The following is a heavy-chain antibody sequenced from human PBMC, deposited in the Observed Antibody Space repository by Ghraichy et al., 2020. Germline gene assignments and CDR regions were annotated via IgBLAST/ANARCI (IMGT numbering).Heavy chain of an antibody. CDR3: ARDWMNYGMDV. Sequence: GGSLRLSCAASGFTLRSYWMHWVRQVPGKGLVWDSRINGDGSNRSHADSVKGRFTISRDNAKNTLYLQMNSLRVEDTAVYYCARDWMNYGMDVWGQGTTVTVSS. V-gene: IGHV3-74*01. J-gene: IGHJ6*02. D-gene: IGHD2-2*03. CDR1: GFTLRSYW. CDR2: INGDGSNR.